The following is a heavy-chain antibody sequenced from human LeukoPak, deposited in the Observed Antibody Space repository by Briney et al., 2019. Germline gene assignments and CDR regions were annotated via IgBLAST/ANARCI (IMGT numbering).Heavy chain of an antibody. CDR3: ARDLRLTWV. J-gene: IGHJ4*02. V-gene: IGHV3-11*05. Sequence: GGSLRLSCAASGFTFSDYYMSWIRQAPGKGLEWVSYISTTSSFTNYADSVKGRFTISRDNAKNLLYLQMNSLRAEDTAVYYCARDLRLTWVGGQGTLVTVSS. CDR2: ISTTSSFT. CDR1: GFTFSDYY. D-gene: IGHD2-15*01.